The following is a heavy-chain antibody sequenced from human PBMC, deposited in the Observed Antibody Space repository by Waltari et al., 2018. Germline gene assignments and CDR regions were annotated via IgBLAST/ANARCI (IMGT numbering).Heavy chain of an antibody. CDR2: IIPIFGTA. J-gene: IGHJ3*02. CDR1: GGTFSSYA. CDR3: ARGEEGQQWKQGHGAFDI. Sequence: QVQLVQSGAEVKKTGSSVKVSCKASGGTFSSYAISWVRQAPGQGLEWMGGIIPIFGTANYAHKFQGSVTITADESTSTAYMELSSLRSEDTAVYYCARGEEGQQWKQGHGAFDIWCQGTLVTVSS. D-gene: IGHD6-19*01. V-gene: IGHV1-69*01.